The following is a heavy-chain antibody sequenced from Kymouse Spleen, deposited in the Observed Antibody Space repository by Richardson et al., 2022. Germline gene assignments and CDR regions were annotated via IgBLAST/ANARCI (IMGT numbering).Heavy chain of an antibody. CDR2: IGTAGDT. Sequence: EVQLVESGGGLVQPGGSLRLSCAASGFTFSSYDMHWVRQATGKGLEWVSAIGTAGDTYYPGSVKGRFTISRENAKNSLYLQMNSLRAGDTAVYYCARASTGTKDYYYYGMDVWGQGTTVTVSS. CDR3: ARASTGTKDYYYYGMDV. D-gene: IGHD1-7*01. CDR1: GFTFSSYD. V-gene: IGHV3-13*01. J-gene: IGHJ6*02.